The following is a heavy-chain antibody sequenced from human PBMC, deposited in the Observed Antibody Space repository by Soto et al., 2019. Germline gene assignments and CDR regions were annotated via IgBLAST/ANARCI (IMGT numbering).Heavy chain of an antibody. D-gene: IGHD2-15*01. CDR1: GGSFSGYY. CDR2: INHSGST. Sequence: QVQLQQWGAGLLKPSETLSLTCAVYGGSFSGYYWSWIRQPPGKGLEWIGEINHSGSTNYNPSLKSRVTISVDTSKNQFSLKLSSVTAADTTVYYCARPKYCSGGSCLAFDYLGQGTLVTVSS. V-gene: IGHV4-34*01. CDR3: ARPKYCSGGSCLAFDY. J-gene: IGHJ4*02.